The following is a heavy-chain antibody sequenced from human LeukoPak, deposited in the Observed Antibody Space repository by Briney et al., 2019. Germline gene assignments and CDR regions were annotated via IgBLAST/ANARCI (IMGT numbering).Heavy chain of an antibody. V-gene: IGHV3-11*01. CDR1: GFTLSHYY. CDR3: ARGGYYGGDDY. CDR2: ISGDGSSI. D-gene: IGHD4-23*01. Sequence: GGSLRLSCAASGFTLSHYYMSWIRQAPGKGLEWVSYISGDGSSISYADSVQGRFTISRDNAKISLYLQMNSLRPEDTAVYYCARGGYYGGDDYWGQGTLVTVSS. J-gene: IGHJ4*02.